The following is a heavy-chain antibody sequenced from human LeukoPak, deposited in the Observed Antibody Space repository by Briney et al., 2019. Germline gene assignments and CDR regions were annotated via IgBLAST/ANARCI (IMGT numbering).Heavy chain of an antibody. CDR2: INHSRST. V-gene: IGHV4-34*01. J-gene: IGHJ4*02. Sequence: PSETLSLTCAVYGGSFSGYYWSWIRQPPGKGLEWIGEINHSRSTNYNPSLKSRVTISVDTSKNQFSLKLSSVTAADTAVYYCARGRGPPDYWGQGTLVTVSS. CDR3: ARGRGPPDY. CDR1: GGSFSGYY.